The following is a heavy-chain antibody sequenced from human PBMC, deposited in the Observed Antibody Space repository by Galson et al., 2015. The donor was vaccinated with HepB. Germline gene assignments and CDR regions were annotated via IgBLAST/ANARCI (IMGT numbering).Heavy chain of an antibody. CDR3: ARDSRLGYDRSGYPY. Sequence: SVKVSCKAGGYTFTTHYMHWVRQAPGQGLEWVGIINPSGGTTDYAQKFQGRVTMTRDASASTVYMGLSSLRSEDTAVYFCARDSRLGYDRSGYPYWGQGTLVTVSS. V-gene: IGHV1-46*01. D-gene: IGHD3-22*01. CDR2: INPSGGTT. CDR1: GYTFTTHY. J-gene: IGHJ4*02.